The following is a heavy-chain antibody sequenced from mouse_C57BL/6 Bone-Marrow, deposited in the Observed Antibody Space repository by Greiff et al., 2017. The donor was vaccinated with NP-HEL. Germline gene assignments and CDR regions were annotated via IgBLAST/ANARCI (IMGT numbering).Heavy chain of an antibody. CDR3: ARRIITTVDY. Sequence: EVHLVESGGDLVKPGGSLKLSCAASGFTFSSYGMSWVRQTPDKRLEWVATISSGGSYTYYPDSVKGRFTISRDNAKNTLYLQMSSLKSEDTAMYYCARRIITTVDYWGKGTTLTVSS. V-gene: IGHV5-6*01. CDR2: ISSGGSYT. CDR1: GFTFSSYG. J-gene: IGHJ2*01. D-gene: IGHD1-1*01.